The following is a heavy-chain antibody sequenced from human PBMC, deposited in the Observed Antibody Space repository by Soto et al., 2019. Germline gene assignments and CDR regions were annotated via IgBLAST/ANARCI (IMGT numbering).Heavy chain of an antibody. D-gene: IGHD6-6*01. Sequence: EVQLVESGGGLVKPGGSLRLSCTASGLSFSNAWMSWVRQFPGKGLEWVGRITSKADGGTTDLDAPVKGRFTISRDDSKTTLSLQLNRLKTEDTAVYYCTTAFEAPAYWGQGTMVTISS. V-gene: IGHV3-15*01. CDR1: GLSFSNAW. CDR2: ITSKADGGTT. J-gene: IGHJ4*02. CDR3: TTAFEAPAY.